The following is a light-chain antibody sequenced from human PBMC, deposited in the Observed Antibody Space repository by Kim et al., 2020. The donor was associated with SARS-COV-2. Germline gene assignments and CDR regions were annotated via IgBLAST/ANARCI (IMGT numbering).Light chain of an antibody. Sequence: QSVLTQPPSASGTPGQRVTISCSGTSSNIGSNTVNWYQQLQGTAPNLLISSNNQRPSGVPDRFSGSKSGTSASLAISGLQSEDEADYYCAPWDDSLNGYVFGTGTKVTVL. CDR1: SSNIGSNT. J-gene: IGLJ1*01. CDR3: APWDDSLNGYV. CDR2: SNN. V-gene: IGLV1-44*01.